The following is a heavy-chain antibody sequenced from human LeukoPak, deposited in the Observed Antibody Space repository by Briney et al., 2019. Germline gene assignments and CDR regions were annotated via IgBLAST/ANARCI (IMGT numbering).Heavy chain of an antibody. Sequence: PGGSLRLSCAASGFTFSSYTMNWVRQAPGKGLEWLSYISSSGSTIYYADSVKGRFTISRDNAKNSLYLQMNSLRAEDTAVYYCARDVTPYYYGMDVWGQGTTVTVSS. V-gene: IGHV3-48*04. J-gene: IGHJ6*02. CDR3: ARDVTPYYYGMDV. CDR2: ISSSGSTI. D-gene: IGHD5-18*01. CDR1: GFTFSSYT.